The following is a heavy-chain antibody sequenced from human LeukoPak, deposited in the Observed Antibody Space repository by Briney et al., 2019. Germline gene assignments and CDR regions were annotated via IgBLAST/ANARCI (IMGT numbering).Heavy chain of an antibody. CDR2: ISGRGGNT. J-gene: IGHJ3*02. Sequence: PGGSLRLSCAASGFTLSSYYMSWVRQAPGKGLECVSAISGRGGNTYYADSVKGRFTISRDNHKNTLYVEMNSVRPDDRAVYYCAKVWWELRPAFDIWGQGTMVTVSS. V-gene: IGHV3-23*01. CDR3: AKVWWELRPAFDI. D-gene: IGHD1-26*01. CDR1: GFTLSSYY.